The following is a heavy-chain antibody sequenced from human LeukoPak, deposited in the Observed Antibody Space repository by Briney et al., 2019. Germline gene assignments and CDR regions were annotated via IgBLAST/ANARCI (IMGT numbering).Heavy chain of an antibody. CDR1: GGTFSSYA. CDR3: ARDIKAVGGGSRFHNWFDP. J-gene: IGHJ5*02. CDR2: IIPIFGTA. Sequence: SVKVSCKASGGTFSSYAISWVRQAPGQGLEWMGGIIPIFGTANYAQKFQGRVTITADKSTSTAYMELSSLRSEDTAVYYCARDIKAVGGGSRFHNWFDPWGQGTLVTVSS. V-gene: IGHV1-69*06. D-gene: IGHD2-15*01.